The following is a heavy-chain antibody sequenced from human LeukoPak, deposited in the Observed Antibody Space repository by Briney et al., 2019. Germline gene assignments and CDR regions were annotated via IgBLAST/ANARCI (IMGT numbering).Heavy chain of an antibody. Sequence: LPGGSLRLSCAASGFTVSTNYMSWVRQAPGKGLEWVSSIGVGGISTYYADSVKGRFTISRDSSKSTLYLHMNSLRAEDTAIYYCAKDLHRIVVANGFDSWGQGTKVTVSS. J-gene: IGHJ3*02. CDR2: IGVGGIST. CDR1: GFTVSTNY. V-gene: IGHV3-23*01. D-gene: IGHD3-22*01. CDR3: AKDLHRIVVANGFDS.